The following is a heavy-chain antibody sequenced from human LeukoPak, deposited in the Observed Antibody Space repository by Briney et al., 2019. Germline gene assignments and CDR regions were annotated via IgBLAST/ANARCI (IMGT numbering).Heavy chain of an antibody. V-gene: IGHV1-2*02. CDR1: GYTFTGYY. J-gene: IGHJ4*02. CDR2: INPNSGGT. D-gene: IGHD3-22*01. Sequence: GASVKVSCKASGYTFTGYYTHWVRQAPGQGLEWMGWINPNSGGTNYAQKFQGRVTMTRDTSISTAYMELSRLRSDDTAVYYCARARRTYYYDSSGQGPFFDYWGQGTLVTVSS. CDR3: ARARRTYYYDSSGQGPFFDY.